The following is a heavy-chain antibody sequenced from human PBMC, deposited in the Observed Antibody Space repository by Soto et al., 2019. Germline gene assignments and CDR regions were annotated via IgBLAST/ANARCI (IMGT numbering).Heavy chain of an antibody. D-gene: IGHD6-13*01. J-gene: IGHJ4*02. CDR3: VFRHLAAADILQSLLYFYY. CDR2: ITKSGDST. CDR1: GFTFRDYG. Sequence: EVQLLESGGGLVQPGESLRLSCAASGFTFRDYGMSWVRQTPNKGLEWVSLITKSGDSTYYADSVKGRFTISRDNSRSTLFLQMNSLRAEDTALYYCVFRHLAAADILQSLLYFYYWGQGTLVTVPS. V-gene: IGHV3-23*01.